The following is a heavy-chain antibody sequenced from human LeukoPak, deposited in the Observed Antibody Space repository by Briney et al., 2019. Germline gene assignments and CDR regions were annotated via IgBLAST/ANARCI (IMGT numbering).Heavy chain of an antibody. J-gene: IGHJ6*03. D-gene: IGHD4-23*01. CDR3: ASGMVVTPDEPIFYYYYYMDV. CDR1: GYSISSGYY. Sequence: SETLSLTCAVSGYSISSGYYWGWIRQPPGKGLEWIGSIYHSGSTYYNPSLKSRVTISVDTSKNQFSLKLSSVTAADTAVYYCASGMVVTPDEPIFYYYYYMDVWGKGTTVTVSS. CDR2: IYHSGST. V-gene: IGHV4-38-2*01.